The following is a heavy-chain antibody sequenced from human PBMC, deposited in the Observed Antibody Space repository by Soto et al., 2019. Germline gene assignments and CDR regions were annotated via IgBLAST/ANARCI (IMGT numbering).Heavy chain of an antibody. CDR3: GGRAGCCDSGRCDS. CDR1: GLTFSTYA. Sequence: EVQLLESGGDLVQPGGSLRLSCAASGLTFSTYAMTWVRQAPGQGLEWVSTITGSGGSTDYADSVKGRFTIARDNSQNTVSLHVNRLRPADRAIYSGGGRAGCCDSGRCDSWVQGPLV. D-gene: IGHD5-12*01. V-gene: IGHV3-23*01. J-gene: IGHJ4*02. CDR2: ITGSGGST.